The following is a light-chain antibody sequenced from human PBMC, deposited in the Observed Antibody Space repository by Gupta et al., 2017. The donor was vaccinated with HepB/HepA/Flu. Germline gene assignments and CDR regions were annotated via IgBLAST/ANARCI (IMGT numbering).Light chain of an antibody. Sequence: ETVMMQSPATLSVSPGERATLSCRASQSVTTNLAWYQQKPGQAPRLLIYDASTRATGIPTRFSGNGSGTDFTLTISSLQSEDFAVYYCQQYNDGPPLTFGGGTRVDI. J-gene: IGKJ4*01. CDR2: DAS. V-gene: IGKV3-15*01. CDR1: QSVTTN. CDR3: QQYNDGPPLT.